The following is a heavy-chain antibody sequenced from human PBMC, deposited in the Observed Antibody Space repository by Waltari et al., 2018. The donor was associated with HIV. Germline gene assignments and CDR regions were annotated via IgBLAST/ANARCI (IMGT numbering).Heavy chain of an antibody. Sequence: EVQLVETGGGLIQPGGSLRLSCAASGFTVSSNYMSWVRQAPGKGLEWVSVIYSGVSTYDAGSVKGRFTISRDNSKNTLYLQMNSLRAEDTAVYYCARGSSSGYLYYFDYWGQGTLVTVSS. J-gene: IGHJ4*02. V-gene: IGHV3-53*02. CDR1: GFTVSSNY. D-gene: IGHD3-22*01. CDR2: IYSGVST. CDR3: ARGSSSGYLYYFDY.